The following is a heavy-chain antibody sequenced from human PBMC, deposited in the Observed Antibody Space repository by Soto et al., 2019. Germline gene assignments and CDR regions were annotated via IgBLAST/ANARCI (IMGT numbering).Heavy chain of an antibody. V-gene: IGHV1-18*01. J-gene: IGHJ4*02. CDR2: ISAYNGNT. Sequence: QVQLVQSGAEVKKPGASVKVSCKASGYTFTSYGISWVRQAPGQGLEWMGWISAYNGNTNYAQKLQGRVTMTTDTATRTAYRYLRSLRSDDTAVDYCARGGRHYGDPLRDYWGQGTLVTVSS. CDR3: ARGGRHYGDPLRDY. D-gene: IGHD4-17*01. CDR1: GYTFTSYG.